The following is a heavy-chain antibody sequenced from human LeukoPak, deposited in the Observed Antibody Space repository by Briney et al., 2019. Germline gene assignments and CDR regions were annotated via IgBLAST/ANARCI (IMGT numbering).Heavy chain of an antibody. J-gene: IGHJ5*02. CDR2: INHSGST. V-gene: IGHV4-34*01. CDR1: GGSFSGYY. CDR3: ARLSIAVKPNWFDP. D-gene: IGHD6-19*01. Sequence: SETLSLTCAVYGGSFSGYYWSWIRQPPGKGLEWIGEINHSGSTNYNPSLKSRVTISVDTSKNQFSLKLSSVTAADTAVYYCARLSIAVKPNWFDPWGQGTLVTVSS.